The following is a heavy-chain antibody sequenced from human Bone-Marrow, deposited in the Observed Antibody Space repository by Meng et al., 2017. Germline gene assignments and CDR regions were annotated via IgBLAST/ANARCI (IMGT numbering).Heavy chain of an antibody. J-gene: IGHJ4*02. D-gene: IGHD6-13*01. Sequence: ASVKVSCKPSGYNFPDYYIHWVRQAPGHGLEWMGRIDPKNGDTHYAQKFQGRVTMTRDTSISTAYMELSRLRSDDTAVYYCARGAAAPLDYWGQGTLVTVSS. V-gene: IGHV1-2*06. CDR2: IDPKNGDT. CDR1: GYNFPDYY. CDR3: ARGAAAPLDY.